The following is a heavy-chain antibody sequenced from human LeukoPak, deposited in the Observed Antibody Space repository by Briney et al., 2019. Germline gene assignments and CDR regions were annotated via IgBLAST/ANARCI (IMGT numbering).Heavy chain of an antibody. Sequence: GGSLRLSCAAPGFTFSSYAMSWVRQAPGKGLEWVSAISGSGGSTYYADSVKGRFTISRDNSKNTLYLQMNSLRAEDTAVYYCANGQWLAPFDYWGQGTLVTVSS. CDR2: ISGSGGST. CDR1: GFTFSSYA. CDR3: ANGQWLAPFDY. V-gene: IGHV3-23*01. J-gene: IGHJ4*02. D-gene: IGHD6-19*01.